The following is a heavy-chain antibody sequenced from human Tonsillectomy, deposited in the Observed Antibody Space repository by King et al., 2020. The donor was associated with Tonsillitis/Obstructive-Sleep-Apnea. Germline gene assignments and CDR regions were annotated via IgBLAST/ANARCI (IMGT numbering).Heavy chain of an antibody. Sequence: QLVQSGAEVKKTGESLKMSCKGSGYSFTSYWIGWVRQMPGKGLEWMGIIYPGDSDPRYSPSFQGQVTISADMSTNTAYLQWSSLKASDTAMYYCARQLLQYQPFDYWGQGTLVTVSS. CDR1: GYSFTSYW. CDR2: IYPGDSDP. V-gene: IGHV5-51*01. J-gene: IGHJ4*02. CDR3: ARQLLQYQPFDY. D-gene: IGHD2-2*01.